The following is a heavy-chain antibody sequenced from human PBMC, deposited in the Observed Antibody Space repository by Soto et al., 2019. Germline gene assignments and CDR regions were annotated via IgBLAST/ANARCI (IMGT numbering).Heavy chain of an antibody. D-gene: IGHD1-26*01. CDR1: EFSFSSHG. Sequence: QVQLVESGGDVVQPGTSLRLSCAASEFSFSSHGMHWGRQAPGKGVEWVAVISYDETEKFYSDSVKGRFTISRDTSKNTLFLHMNGQRDDDTVEYYCAKGKSGSAYGGFDIWGPGTRVTVSS. CDR2: ISYDETEK. J-gene: IGHJ3*02. CDR3: AKGKSGSAYGGFDI. V-gene: IGHV3-30*18.